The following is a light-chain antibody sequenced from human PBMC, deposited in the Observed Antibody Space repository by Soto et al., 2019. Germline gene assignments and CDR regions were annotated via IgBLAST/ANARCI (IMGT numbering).Light chain of an antibody. J-gene: IGKJ5*01. Sequence: EIVLTQSPGTLSLSPGERATLSCRASQSVSSSYLAWYQQKPGQAPRLLIYGASSRATGIPDRFSGSGSGTDFTLTISRLEPGDFAVYYCQQDGSFSITFGQGTRLEIK. CDR2: GAS. CDR1: QSVSSSY. CDR3: QQDGSFSIT. V-gene: IGKV3-20*01.